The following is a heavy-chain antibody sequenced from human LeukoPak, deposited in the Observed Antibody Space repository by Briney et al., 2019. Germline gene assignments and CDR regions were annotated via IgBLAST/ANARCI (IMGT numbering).Heavy chain of an antibody. Sequence: GRSLRLSCAASGFTFSSYAMSWVRQAPGKGLEWVSAISGSGGSTYYADSVEGRFTISGDNSKNTLYLQMNSLRAEDTAIYYCAKGRELIPTDYWGQGTLVTVSS. CDR3: AKGRELIPTDY. J-gene: IGHJ4*02. CDR2: ISGSGGST. V-gene: IGHV3-23*01. D-gene: IGHD1-7*01. CDR1: GFTFSSYA.